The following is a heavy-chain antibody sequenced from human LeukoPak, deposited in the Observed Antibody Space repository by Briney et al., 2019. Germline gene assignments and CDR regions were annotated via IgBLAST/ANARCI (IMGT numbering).Heavy chain of an antibody. CDR3: ARGYDYGDYYFDY. J-gene: IGHJ4*02. CDR2: INPNSGGA. Sequence: GASVKVSCKASGYTFTSYNINWVRQATGQGLEWMGRINPNSGGANYAQKFQGRVTMTRDTSISTAYMELSRLRSDDTAVYYCARGYDYGDYYFDYWGQGTLVTVSS. V-gene: IGHV1-2*06. D-gene: IGHD4-17*01. CDR1: GYTFTSYN.